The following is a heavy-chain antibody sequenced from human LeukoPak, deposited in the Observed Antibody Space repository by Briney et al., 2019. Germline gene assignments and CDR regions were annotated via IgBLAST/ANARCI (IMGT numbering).Heavy chain of an antibody. CDR3: ARVPLIAAAPFDY. V-gene: IGHV3-53*01. CDR2: IYSGGST. Sequence: GGSLRLSCAASGFAVSSHHMTWVRQAPGKGLEWVSVIYSGGSTYHADSVKGRFTISRDNSKNTLYLQMNSLRAGDTAVYYCARVPLIAAAPFDYWGQGTLVTVSS. J-gene: IGHJ4*02. CDR1: GFAVSSHH. D-gene: IGHD6-13*01.